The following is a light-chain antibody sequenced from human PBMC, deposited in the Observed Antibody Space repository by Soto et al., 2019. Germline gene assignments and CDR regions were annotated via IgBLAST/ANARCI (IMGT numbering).Light chain of an antibody. V-gene: IGKV3-20*01. CDR3: QQYDSSPRT. CDR1: QSIRSIY. CDR2: VPS. J-gene: IGKJ1*01. Sequence: EIVLTQSPGTLSLSPGERATLSCRASQSIRSIYLAWYQQKPGQAPRLLIYVPSSRATGIPDRFSGSGSGTDFTLTINRLEPEDFAVYYCQQYDSSPRTFGQGTKVEIK.